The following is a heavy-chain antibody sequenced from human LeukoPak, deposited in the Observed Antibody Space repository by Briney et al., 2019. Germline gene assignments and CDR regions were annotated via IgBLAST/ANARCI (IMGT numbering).Heavy chain of an antibody. CDR3: AKDRGYCSSTSCPYFDY. Sequence: PGGSLRLSCAASGFTFSNYGMHWVRQAPGKGLEWVAFIRYDGSNKYYADSVKGRFTISRDNSKNTLYLQMNSLRAEDTAVYYCAKDRGYCSSTSCPYFDYWGQGTLVTVSS. J-gene: IGHJ4*02. CDR2: IRYDGSNK. CDR1: GFTFSNYG. V-gene: IGHV3-30*02. D-gene: IGHD2-2*01.